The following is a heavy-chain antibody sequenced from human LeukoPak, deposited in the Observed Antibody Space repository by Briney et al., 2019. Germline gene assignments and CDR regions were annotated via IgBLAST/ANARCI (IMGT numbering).Heavy chain of an antibody. V-gene: IGHV3-21*01. J-gene: IGHJ4*02. CDR3: ARAWRGSYVFDY. CDR2: ISSSSSYI. CDR1: GFTFSAYS. D-gene: IGHD3-3*01. Sequence: GGSLRLSCAASGFTFSAYSMNWVRQAPGKGLEWVSCISSSSSYIYYADSVKGRFTISRDNPQNSLYLQMSSLRAEDTAVYYCARAWRGSYVFDYWGQGTLVTASS.